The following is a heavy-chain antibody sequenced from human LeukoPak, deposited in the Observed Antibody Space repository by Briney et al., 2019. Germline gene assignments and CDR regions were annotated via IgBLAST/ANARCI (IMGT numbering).Heavy chain of an antibody. CDR2: ISGDGGST. Sequence: PGGSLRLSCAASGFTFDDYAMHWVCQAPGKGLEWVSLISGDGGSTYYADSVKGRFTISRDNSKNSLYLQMNSLRTEDTALYYCAKDLGYCSGGSCYGSWFDPWGQGTLVTVSS. D-gene: IGHD2-15*01. J-gene: IGHJ5*02. V-gene: IGHV3-43*02. CDR3: AKDLGYCSGGSCYGSWFDP. CDR1: GFTFDDYA.